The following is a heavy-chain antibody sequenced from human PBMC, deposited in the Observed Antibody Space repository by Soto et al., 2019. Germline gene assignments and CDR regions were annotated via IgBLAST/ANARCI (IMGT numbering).Heavy chain of an antibody. CDR1: GGSLNNYY. J-gene: IGHJ5*02. CDR2: ISHSGST. V-gene: IGHV4-34*01. D-gene: IGHD2-2*01. CDR3: TRVRSTKMTAIITT. Sequence: SETLSLTCAVSGGSLNNYYWTWIRQPPGKGLEWIGEISHSGSTNYNPSLKSRLTLSVDTSKNQFSLNLHSVTAADTAMYYCTRVRSTKMTAIITTWGQGTLVTVSS.